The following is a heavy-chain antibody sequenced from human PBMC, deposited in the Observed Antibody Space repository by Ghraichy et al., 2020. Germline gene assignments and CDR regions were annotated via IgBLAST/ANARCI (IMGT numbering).Heavy chain of an antibody. CDR1: GFTFSNAW. CDR2: IKSKTDGGTT. V-gene: IGHV3-15*01. D-gene: IGHD3-22*01. Sequence: GGSLRLSCAASGFTFSNAWMSWVRQAPGKGLEWVGRIKSKTDGGTTDYAAPVKGRFTISRDDSKNTLYLQMNSLKTEDTAVYYCTTSHLTYYYDSSGNYWGQGTLVTVSS. J-gene: IGHJ4*02. CDR3: TTSHLTYYYDSSGNY.